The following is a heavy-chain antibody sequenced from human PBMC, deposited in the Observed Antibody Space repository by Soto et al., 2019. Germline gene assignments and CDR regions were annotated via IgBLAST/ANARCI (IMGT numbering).Heavy chain of an antibody. J-gene: IGHJ6*02. V-gene: IGHV3-7*03. CDR3: TRKRFGMDV. Sequence: GSLRLSCAASGFTFSNPWMSWVRQAPGKGLEWVANIKEDGSEKDYVDPVKGRFTITRDNAKNSLYLQMNNLRAEDTAVYFCTRKRFGMDVWGQGXTVTVYS. CDR2: IKEDGSEK. CDR1: GFTFSNPW.